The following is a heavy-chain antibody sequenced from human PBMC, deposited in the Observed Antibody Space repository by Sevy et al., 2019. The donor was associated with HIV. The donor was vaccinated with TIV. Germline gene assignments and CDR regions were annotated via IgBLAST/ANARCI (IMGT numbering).Heavy chain of an antibody. D-gene: IGHD6-6*01. V-gene: IGHV3-7*01. CDR2: IKQDGSEK. CDR3: ARDQGRYSSSSFDY. CDR1: GFTFSSYW. J-gene: IGHJ4*02. Sequence: GGSLRLSCAASGFTFSSYWMSWVRQAPGKGLEWVANIKQDGSEKYYVDSVKGRFTISRDNAKNSLYLQMNSLRAEDTAVYYCARDQGRYSSSSFDYWGQGTLVTAPS.